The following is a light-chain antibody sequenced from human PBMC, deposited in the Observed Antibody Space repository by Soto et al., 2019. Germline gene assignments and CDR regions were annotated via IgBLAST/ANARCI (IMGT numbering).Light chain of an antibody. J-gene: IGLJ2*01. CDR3: SSYTSSSHVV. V-gene: IGLV2-14*01. Sequence: QSVLTQPASVSWSPGQSITISCAGSSSDVGAYNFVSWYQQHPGKAPKLMIYEVTSRPSGISRRFSGSKSANTASLTISGLQPEDEADYYCSSYTSSSHVVFGGGTKLTVL. CDR1: SSDVGAYNF. CDR2: EVT.